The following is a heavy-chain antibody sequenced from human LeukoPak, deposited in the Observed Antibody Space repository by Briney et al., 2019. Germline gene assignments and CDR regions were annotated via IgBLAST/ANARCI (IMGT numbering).Heavy chain of an antibody. Sequence: PGGSLRLSCAASAFTFSTYWMNWVRQAPGKGLEWVANIKQDGSEKYYVDSVKGRYSISRDNAKNSLYLQMNSLRAEDTAVYYCARDLYRIVVVPHYFDYWGQGTLVTVSS. CDR1: AFTFSTYW. D-gene: IGHD3-22*01. CDR3: ARDLYRIVVVPHYFDY. V-gene: IGHV3-7*01. J-gene: IGHJ4*02. CDR2: IKQDGSEK.